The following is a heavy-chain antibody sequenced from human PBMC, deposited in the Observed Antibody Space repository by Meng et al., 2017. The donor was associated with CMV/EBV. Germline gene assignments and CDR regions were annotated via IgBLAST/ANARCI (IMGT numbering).Heavy chain of an antibody. D-gene: IGHD6-13*01. CDR3: ARGGIAAAGLH. J-gene: IGHJ4*02. CDR1: GGSISSSSYY. Sequence: QVQLHESGPGLVKPSQTLSLTCTVSGGSISSSSYYWGWIRQPPGKGLEWIGSIYYSGSTYYNPSLKSRVTISVDTSKNQFSLKLSSVTAADTAVYYCARGGIAAAGLHWGQGTLVTVSS. CDR2: IYYSGST. V-gene: IGHV4-39*07.